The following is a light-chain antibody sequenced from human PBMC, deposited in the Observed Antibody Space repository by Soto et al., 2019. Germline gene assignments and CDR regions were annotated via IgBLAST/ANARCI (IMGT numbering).Light chain of an antibody. V-gene: IGKV1-39*01. CDR3: QQSYSTPPT. J-gene: IGKJ1*01. CDR1: QSISSY. Sequence: DIQMTQSPSSLSASVGDRVTITCRASQSISSYLNWYQQKPGKAPQLLIYAASSLQSGVPSRFSGSGSGTDFTITISSLQPEDFATYSCQQSYSTPPTFGQGTTVEIK. CDR2: AAS.